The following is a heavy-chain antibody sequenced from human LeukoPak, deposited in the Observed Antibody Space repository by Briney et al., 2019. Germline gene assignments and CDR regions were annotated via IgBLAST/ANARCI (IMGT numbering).Heavy chain of an antibody. CDR1: GGSISSGSYY. CDR2: IYTSGST. Sequence: SETLSLTCTVSGGSISSGSYYWSWIRQPAGKGLEWIGRIYTSGSTNYNPSLKSRVTISVDTSKNQFSLKLSSVTAADTAVYYCAREVYYYGSGSFFDYWGQGTLVTVSS. J-gene: IGHJ4*02. V-gene: IGHV4-61*02. CDR3: AREVYYYGSGSFFDY. D-gene: IGHD3-10*01.